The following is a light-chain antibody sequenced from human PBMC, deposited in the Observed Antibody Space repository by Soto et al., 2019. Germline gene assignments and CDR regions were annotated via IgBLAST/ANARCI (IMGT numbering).Light chain of an antibody. Sequence: QSALTQPRSVSGSPGQSVAISCTGTSRDIEAYDYVSWYQQHPGKAPKLIISEVTKRPSGVSNRFSGSKSGNTASLTISGLQAEGEADYYCSSYTTRDTWVFGGGTKLTVL. CDR2: EVT. J-gene: IGLJ3*02. CDR3: SSYTTRDTWV. V-gene: IGLV2-11*01. CDR1: SRDIEAYDY.